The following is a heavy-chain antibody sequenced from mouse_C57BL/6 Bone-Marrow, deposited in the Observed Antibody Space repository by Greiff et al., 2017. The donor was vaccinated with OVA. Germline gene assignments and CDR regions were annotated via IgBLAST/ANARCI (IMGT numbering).Heavy chain of an antibody. D-gene: IGHD2-3*01. Sequence: EVKLMESGPGLVKPSQSLSLTCSVTGYSITSGYYWNWIRQFPGNKLEWMGYISYDGSNNYNPSLKNRISITRDTSKNQFFLKLNSVTTEDTATYYCARDSPYDGYYWFAYWGQGTLVTVSA. CDR2: ISYDGSN. V-gene: IGHV3-6*01. J-gene: IGHJ3*01. CDR1: GYSITSGYY. CDR3: ARDSPYDGYYWFAY.